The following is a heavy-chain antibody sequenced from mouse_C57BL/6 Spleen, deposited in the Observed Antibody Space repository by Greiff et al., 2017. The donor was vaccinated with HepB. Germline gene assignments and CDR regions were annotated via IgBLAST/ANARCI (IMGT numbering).Heavy chain of an antibody. Sequence: VQLQQSGAELVRPGTSVKVSCKASGYAFTNYLIEWVKQRPGQGLEWIGEINPGSGGTNYNEKLKGKATLTADKSSSTAYMHLSSLTSEDSAVYFCARSITTVDYAMDYWGQGTSVTVSS. CDR2: INPGSGGT. J-gene: IGHJ4*01. D-gene: IGHD1-1*01. CDR3: ARSITTVDYAMDY. V-gene: IGHV1-54*01. CDR1: GYAFTNYL.